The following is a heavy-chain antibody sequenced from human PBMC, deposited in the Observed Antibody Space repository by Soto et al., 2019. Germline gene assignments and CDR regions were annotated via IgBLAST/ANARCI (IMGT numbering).Heavy chain of an antibody. CDR2: ISRSSTTTI. D-gene: IGHD5-18*01. J-gene: IGHJ6*02. V-gene: IGHV3-48*02. Sequence: GGSLRLSCTASGFTLSSSSMNWFRQAAVKALELISYISRSSTTTIYYADSVKGRFTISRDNAKNSLYLQMNSLRDEDTAVYYCARDRLGYSYGNSMDVWGQGTTVTVSS. CDR1: GFTLSSSS. CDR3: ARDRLGYSYGNSMDV.